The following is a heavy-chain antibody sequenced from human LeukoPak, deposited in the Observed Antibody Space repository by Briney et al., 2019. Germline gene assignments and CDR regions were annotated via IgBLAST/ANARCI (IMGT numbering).Heavy chain of an antibody. D-gene: IGHD3-3*01. CDR1: GFTFSSYA. CDR2: ISGSGGST. Sequence: PGGSLRLSCAASGFTFSSYAMGWVRQAPGKGLEWVSAISGSGGSTYYADSVKGRFTISRDNSKNTLYLQMNSLRAEDTAVYYCAKDPSFGVVTHFDYWGQGTLVTVSS. J-gene: IGHJ4*02. CDR3: AKDPSFGVVTHFDY. V-gene: IGHV3-23*01.